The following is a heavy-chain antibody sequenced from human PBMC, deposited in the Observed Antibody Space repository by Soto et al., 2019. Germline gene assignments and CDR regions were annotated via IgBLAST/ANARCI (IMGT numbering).Heavy chain of an antibody. J-gene: IGHJ6*02. Sequence: PSETLSLTCAVYGGSFSGYYWSWIRQPPGKGLEWIGEINHSGSTNYNPSLKSRVTISVDTSKNQFSLKLSSVTAADTAVYYCARALKGAATLLHVYYGMDVRGQGTTVTVYS. CDR3: ARALKGAATLLHVYYGMDV. CDR1: GGSFSGYY. CDR2: INHSGST. V-gene: IGHV4-34*01. D-gene: IGHD2-15*01.